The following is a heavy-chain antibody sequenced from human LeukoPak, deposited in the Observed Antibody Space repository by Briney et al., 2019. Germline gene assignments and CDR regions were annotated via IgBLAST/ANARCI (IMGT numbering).Heavy chain of an antibody. Sequence: GGSLRLSCAASGFTFSSYGMHWVRQAPGKGLEWVAVIWYGGSNKYYADSVKGRFTISRDNSKNTLYLQMNSLRAEDTAVYYCSFSGYSSSWYVFDYWGQGTLVTVSS. V-gene: IGHV3-33*08. CDR3: SFSGYSSSWYVFDY. J-gene: IGHJ4*02. CDR2: IWYGGSNK. D-gene: IGHD6-13*01. CDR1: GFTFSSYG.